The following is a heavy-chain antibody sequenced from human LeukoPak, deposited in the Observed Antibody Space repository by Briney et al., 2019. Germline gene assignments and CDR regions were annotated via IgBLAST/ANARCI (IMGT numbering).Heavy chain of an antibody. J-gene: IGHJ4*02. CDR2: ITTSIDII. Sequence: GGSLRLSCAASGFTLSSYNMNWVRQAPGKGLEWISYITTSIDIISYADSVKGRFTISRDNSKNTLYLQMNSLRAEDTAVYYCAKDSSLGYCSGGSCYFHFDYWGQGTLVTVSS. CDR3: AKDSSLGYCSGGSCYFHFDY. D-gene: IGHD2-15*01. CDR1: GFTLSSYN. V-gene: IGHV3-48*01.